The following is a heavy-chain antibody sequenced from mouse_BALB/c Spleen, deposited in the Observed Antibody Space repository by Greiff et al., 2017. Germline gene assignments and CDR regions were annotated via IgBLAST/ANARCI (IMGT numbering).Heavy chain of an antibody. CDR2: ISNLAYSI. CDR1: GFTFSDYG. J-gene: IGHJ4*01. Sequence: EVKLMESGGGLVQPGGSRKLSCAASGFTFSDYGMAWVRQAPGKGPEWVAFISNLAYSIYYADTVTGRFTISRENAKNTLYLEMSSLRSEDTAMYYCARVVVSPYYAMDYWGQGTSVTVSS. CDR3: ARVVVSPYYAMDY. V-gene: IGHV5-15*02. D-gene: IGHD1-1*01.